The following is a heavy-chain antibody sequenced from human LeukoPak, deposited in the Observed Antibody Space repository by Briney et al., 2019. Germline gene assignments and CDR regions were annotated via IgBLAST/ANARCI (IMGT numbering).Heavy chain of an antibody. CDR2: LSYDGSNK. J-gene: IGHJ4*02. V-gene: IGHV3-30*18. CDR1: GFTFSSPG. D-gene: IGHD1-26*01. Sequence: WGSLRLSGASPGFTFSSPGMHWVRHAPVPGLDWVAVLSYDGSNKYYADSVKGRFTISRDNSKNTLYLQMNSLRAEDTAVYYCAKDAVEAWEPLWRYFDYWGQGTLVTVSS. CDR3: AKDAVEAWEPLWRYFDY.